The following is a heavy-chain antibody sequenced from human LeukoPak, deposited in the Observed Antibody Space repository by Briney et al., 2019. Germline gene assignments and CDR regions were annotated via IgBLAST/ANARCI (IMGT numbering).Heavy chain of an antibody. D-gene: IGHD1-26*01. CDR1: GGTFSSYA. V-gene: IGHV1-69*06. J-gene: IGHJ3*02. Sequence: GASVKVSCKASGGTFSSYAISWVRQAPGQGLEWMGGIIPIFGTANYAQKFQGRVTITADKSTSTAYMELSSLRSEDTAVYYCARDSGSSPDDAFDTWGQGTMVTVSS. CDR2: IIPIFGTA. CDR3: ARDSGSSPDDAFDT.